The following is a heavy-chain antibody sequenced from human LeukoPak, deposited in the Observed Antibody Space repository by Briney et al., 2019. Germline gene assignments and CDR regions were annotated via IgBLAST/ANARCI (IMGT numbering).Heavy chain of an antibody. CDR3: ARENSGSYYQFDC. J-gene: IGHJ4*02. V-gene: IGHV3-48*03. Sequence: PGGSLRLSCAASGFTFNSYEMNWLRQAQGMGREWVSYISSSGGSIYYADSVKGRFTISRDNAKNSLYLQMNSLRPEDTAVYYCARENSGSYYQFDCWGQGTLVTVSS. CDR2: ISSSGGSI. D-gene: IGHD1-26*01. CDR1: GFTFNSYE.